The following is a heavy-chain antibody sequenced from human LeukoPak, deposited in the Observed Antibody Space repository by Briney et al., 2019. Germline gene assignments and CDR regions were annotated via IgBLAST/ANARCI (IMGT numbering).Heavy chain of an antibody. J-gene: IGHJ3*02. D-gene: IGHD2-15*01. V-gene: IGHV3-30-3*01. Sequence: PGGFLRLSCAASGFTFSSYAMHWVRQAPGKGLEWVAVISYDGSNKYYADSVKGRFTISRDNSKNTLYLQMNSLRAEDTAVYYCARPLGYCSGGSCYWDAFDIWGQGTMVTVSS. CDR3: ARPLGYCSGGSCYWDAFDI. CDR2: ISYDGSNK. CDR1: GFTFSSYA.